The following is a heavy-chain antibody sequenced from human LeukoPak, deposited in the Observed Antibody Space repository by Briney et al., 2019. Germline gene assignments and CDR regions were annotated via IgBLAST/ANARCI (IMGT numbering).Heavy chain of an antibody. CDR2: IYYSGST. V-gene: IGHV4-59*01. CDR3: ARLSSGYSSGWYINY. Sequence: SETLSLTCTVSGGSISSYYWTWIRQPPGKGLEWIGYIYYSGSTNYNPSFKSRVTISVDTSKNQFSLKLSSVMAADTAVYYCARLSSGYSSGWYINYWGQGTLVTVSS. CDR1: GGSISSYY. J-gene: IGHJ4*02. D-gene: IGHD6-19*01.